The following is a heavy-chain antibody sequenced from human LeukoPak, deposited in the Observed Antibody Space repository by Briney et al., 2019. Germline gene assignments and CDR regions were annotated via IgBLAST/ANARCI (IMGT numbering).Heavy chain of an antibody. D-gene: IGHD3-10*01. Sequence: GGSLRLSCAASGLAFSSYAMSWVRQAPGKGLEWVSAISGSGGSTYYADSVKGRFTISRDNSKNTLYLQMNSLRAEDTAVYYCAKDLITYYYGSGSPRPVDYWGQGTLVTVSS. CDR2: ISGSGGST. J-gene: IGHJ4*02. V-gene: IGHV3-23*01. CDR1: GLAFSSYA. CDR3: AKDLITYYYGSGSPRPVDY.